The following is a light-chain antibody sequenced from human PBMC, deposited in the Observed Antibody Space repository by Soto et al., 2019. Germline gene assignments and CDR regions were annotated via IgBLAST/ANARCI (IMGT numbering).Light chain of an antibody. V-gene: IGLV2-11*01. CDR2: NVN. CDR1: NSDVGNYNY. J-gene: IGLJ2*01. Sequence: QPVLTQPRSVSGSPGQSVTISCTGTNSDVGNYNYVSWNQQHPGKVPKLMVYNVNQRPSGVPDRFSGSKSGNTASLTISGLQAEDEADYYCCSYAGDYTVVFGGGTKLTVL. CDR3: CSYAGDYTVV.